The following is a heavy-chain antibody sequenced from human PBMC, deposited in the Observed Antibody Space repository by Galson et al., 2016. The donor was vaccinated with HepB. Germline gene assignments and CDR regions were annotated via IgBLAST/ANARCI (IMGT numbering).Heavy chain of an antibody. CDR1: GGSISSYY. Sequence: SETLSLTCTVSGGSISSYYWSWIRQPPGKGLEWIGYIYYSGSTNYNPSLKSRVTISVDTSKNQFSLKLSSVTAADTAVYYCARAGSGWLGYYYGMDVWGQGTTVTVSS. V-gene: IGHV4-59*01. D-gene: IGHD6-19*01. CDR2: IYYSGST. CDR3: ARAGSGWLGYYYGMDV. J-gene: IGHJ6*02.